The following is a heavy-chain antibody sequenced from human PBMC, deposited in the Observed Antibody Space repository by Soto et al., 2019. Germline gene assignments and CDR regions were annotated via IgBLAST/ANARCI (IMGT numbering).Heavy chain of an antibody. CDR3: ARGHSTDCSNGVCSFFYNHEMDV. V-gene: IGHV1-2*04. Sequence: ASVKVSFKASGYSFTDYHIHWVRQAPGQGLEWPGRINPKSGGTSTAQKFQGWVTMTRDRSISTVYMELTRLRSDDTAVYFCARGHSTDCSNGVCSFFYNHEMDVWGQGTTVTVSS. CDR1: GYSFTDYH. J-gene: IGHJ6*02. D-gene: IGHD2-8*01. CDR2: INPKSGGT.